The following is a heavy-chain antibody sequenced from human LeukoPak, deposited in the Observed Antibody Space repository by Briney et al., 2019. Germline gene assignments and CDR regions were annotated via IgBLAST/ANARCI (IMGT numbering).Heavy chain of an antibody. CDR1: GGSISIYY. J-gene: IGHJ4*02. Sequence: PSETLSLTCTVSGGSISIYYWSWIRQPPGKGLEWIGYFYYSGSTNYNPSLKSRVTISVDTSKNQFSLKLSSVTAADTAVYYCARAYRGTFDYWGQGTLVTVSS. V-gene: IGHV4-59*01. CDR3: ARAYRGTFDY. CDR2: FYYSGST. D-gene: IGHD1-26*01.